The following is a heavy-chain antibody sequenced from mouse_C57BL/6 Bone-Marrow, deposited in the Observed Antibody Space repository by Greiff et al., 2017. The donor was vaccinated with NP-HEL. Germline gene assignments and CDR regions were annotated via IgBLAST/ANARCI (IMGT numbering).Heavy chain of an antibody. CDR3: ARKTTVGLDY. J-gene: IGHJ2*01. Sequence: VQVVESGAELARPGASVKMSCKASGYTFTSYTMHWVKQRPGQGLEWIGYINPSSGYTKYNQKFKDKATLTADKSSSTAYMQLSSLTSEDSAVYYCARKTTVGLDYWGQGTTLTVSS. CDR2: INPSSGYT. V-gene: IGHV1-4*01. D-gene: IGHD1-1*01. CDR1: GYTFTSYT.